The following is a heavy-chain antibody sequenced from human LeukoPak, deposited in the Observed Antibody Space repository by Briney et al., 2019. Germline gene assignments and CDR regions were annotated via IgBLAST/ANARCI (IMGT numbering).Heavy chain of an antibody. D-gene: IGHD1-26*01. J-gene: IGHJ3*02. CDR1: GFTFSSYA. CDR3: ARGLPGTDAFDI. Sequence: PGGSLRLSCAASGFTFSSYAMHWVRQAPGKGLEYVSAISSNGGSTYYANSVKGRFTISRDNSKDTLYLQMGSLRAEDMAVYYCARGLPGTDAFDIWGQGTVVTVSS. CDR2: ISSNGGST. V-gene: IGHV3-64*01.